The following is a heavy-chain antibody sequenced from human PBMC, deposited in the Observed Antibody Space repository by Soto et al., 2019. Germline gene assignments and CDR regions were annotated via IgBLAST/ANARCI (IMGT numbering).Heavy chain of an antibody. J-gene: IGHJ5*02. CDR2: IYYSGST. CDR3: ARVFPLGLLQPGSRFDP. CDR1: GGSVSSGSYY. Sequence: SETLSLTCTVSGGSVSSGSYYWSWIRQPPGKGLEWIGYIYYSGSTNYNPSLKRRVTISVDTSKNQFSLKLSSVTAADTAVYYCARVFPLGLLQPGSRFDPWGQGTLVTVSS. D-gene: IGHD2-15*01. V-gene: IGHV4-61*01.